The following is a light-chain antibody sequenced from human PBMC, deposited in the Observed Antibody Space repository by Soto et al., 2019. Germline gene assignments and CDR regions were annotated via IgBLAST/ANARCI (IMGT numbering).Light chain of an antibody. CDR1: QSVSSS. Sequence: EVVMTQSPATLSMSPGERATLSYRASQSVSSSLAWYQQKPGQAPRLLIYGASTRATGIPDRFSGSGSETEFTLTISSLQAEDFAIYYCQPYNNWWTFGQGTKVEIK. J-gene: IGKJ1*01. CDR3: QPYNNWWT. CDR2: GAS. V-gene: IGKV3-15*01.